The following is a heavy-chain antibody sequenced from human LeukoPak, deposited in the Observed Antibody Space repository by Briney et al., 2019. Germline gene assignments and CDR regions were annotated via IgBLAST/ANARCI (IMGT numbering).Heavy chain of an antibody. J-gene: IGHJ5*02. CDR3: ARAWGSSDSGVFFWFDP. Sequence: ASVKVSCKASGYTFTSYDINWVRQATGQGLEWMGWISAYNGNTNYAQKLQGRVTMTTDTSTSTAYMELRSLRSEDTAVYYCARAWGSSDSGVFFWFDPWGQGTLVTVSS. CDR1: GYTFTSYD. V-gene: IGHV1-18*01. CDR2: ISAYNGNT. D-gene: IGHD3-10*01.